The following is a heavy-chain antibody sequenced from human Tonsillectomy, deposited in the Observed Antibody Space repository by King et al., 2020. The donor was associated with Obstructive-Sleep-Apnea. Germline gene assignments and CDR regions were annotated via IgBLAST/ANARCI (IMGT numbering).Heavy chain of an antibody. CDR3: AKGVGRK. CDR2: IWYDGSNK. J-gene: IGHJ4*02. Sequence: VQLVESGGGVVQPGRSLRLSCGASGFNFSNYGMHWVRQAPGKGLEWVAVIWYDGSNKYYADSVKGRLTISRDNSKNTLDLQMNSLRAEDTAVYYCAKGVGRKWGQGTLVTVS. V-gene: IGHV3-33*06. D-gene: IGHD1-14*01. CDR1: GFNFSNYG.